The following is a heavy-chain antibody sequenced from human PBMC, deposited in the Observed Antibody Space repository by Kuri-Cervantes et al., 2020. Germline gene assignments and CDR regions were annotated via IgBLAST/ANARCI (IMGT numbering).Heavy chain of an antibody. CDR2: ISYDGSNK. CDR1: GFTFSDYY. V-gene: IGHV3-30-3*01. Sequence: GESLKISCAASGFTFSDYYMSWIRQAPGKGLEWVAVISYDGSNKYYADSVKGRFTISRDNSKNTLYLQMNSLRAEDTAVYYCARALYSYGPSGFDYWGQGTLVTVSS. CDR3: ARALYSYGPSGFDY. J-gene: IGHJ4*02. D-gene: IGHD5-18*01.